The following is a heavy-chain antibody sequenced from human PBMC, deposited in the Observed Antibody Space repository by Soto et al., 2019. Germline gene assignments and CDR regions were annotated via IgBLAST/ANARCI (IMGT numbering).Heavy chain of an antibody. D-gene: IGHD1-1*01. Sequence: QVQLVQSGAELKKPGASVKVSCKASGYTFTSYYMHWVRQAPGQGLEWMGIINPSGGSTTYAQKFEGRVTMTRDTSTRIVYMELSSLRSEDTAVYYCARGGWPLGGRNDDYWGQGPLVTVSS. CDR3: ARGGWPLGGRNDDY. V-gene: IGHV1-46*01. J-gene: IGHJ4*02. CDR1: GYTFTSYY. CDR2: INPSGGST.